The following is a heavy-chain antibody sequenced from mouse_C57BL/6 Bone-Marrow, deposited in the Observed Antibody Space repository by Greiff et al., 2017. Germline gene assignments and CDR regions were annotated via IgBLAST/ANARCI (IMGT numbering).Heavy chain of an antibody. D-gene: IGHD2-3*01. Sequence: EVQGVESGGGLVQPGGSLKLSCAASGFTFSDYGMAWVRQAPRKGPEWVAFISNLAYSIYYADTVTGRFTISRANAKNTLYLEMSSLRSEDTAMYYCARRGADGYYDYWGQGTTLTVSS. J-gene: IGHJ2*01. CDR1: GFTFSDYG. V-gene: IGHV5-15*01. CDR3: ARRGADGYYDY. CDR2: ISNLAYSI.